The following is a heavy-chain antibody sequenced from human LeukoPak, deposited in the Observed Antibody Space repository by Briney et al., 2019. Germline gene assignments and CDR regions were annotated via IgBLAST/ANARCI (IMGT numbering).Heavy chain of an antibody. CDR2: INHTGST. J-gene: IGHJ5*02. CDR3: ARGSRRFDP. V-gene: IGHV4-34*01. CDR1: GGSFSDYY. Sequence: PSETLSLTCAVYGGSFSDYYWSWIRQSPGKGLEWIGEINHTGSTKYNPSLKSRVTISVDTSKNQFSLKLSSMTAADTAIYYCARGSRRFDPWGQGTLVTVSS.